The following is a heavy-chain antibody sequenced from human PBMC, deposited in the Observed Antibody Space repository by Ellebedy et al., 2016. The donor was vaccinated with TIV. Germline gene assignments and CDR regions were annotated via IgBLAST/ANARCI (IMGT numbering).Heavy chain of an antibody. CDR3: ATDGSYGDHLSPAHAFEI. D-gene: IGHD1-26*01. Sequence: GGSLRLSCGSSGFSFRSYWMSWVRQAPGKGLEWVANMRQDGGDKYYVDSVKGRFTISRDNAKSSLYLQMNSVRAEDTAVYYCATDGSYGDHLSPAHAFEIWGQGTMLIVSS. CDR2: MRQDGGDK. CDR1: GFSFRSYW. J-gene: IGHJ3*02. V-gene: IGHV3-7*01.